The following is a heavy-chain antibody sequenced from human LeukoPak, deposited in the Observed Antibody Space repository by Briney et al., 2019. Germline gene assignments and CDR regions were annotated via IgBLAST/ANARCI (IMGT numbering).Heavy chain of an antibody. D-gene: IGHD3-10*01. CDR1: GGSISSYY. Sequence: SETLSLTCTVSGGSISSYYWSWIRQPPGKGLEWIGYIYYSGSTNYNPSLKSRVTISVDTSKNQFSLKLSSVTAADTAAYYCARARFGELLSGYFDYWGQGTLVTVSS. V-gene: IGHV4-59*01. CDR3: ARARFGELLSGYFDY. J-gene: IGHJ4*02. CDR2: IYYSGST.